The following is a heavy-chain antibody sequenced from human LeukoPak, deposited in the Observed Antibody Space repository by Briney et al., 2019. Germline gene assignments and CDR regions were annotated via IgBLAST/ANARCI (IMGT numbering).Heavy chain of an antibody. CDR1: GGSISSYY. V-gene: IGHV4-59*01. D-gene: IGHD1-26*01. Sequence: SETLSLTCTVSGGSISSYYWSWIRQPPGKGLEWIGYIYYSGSTNYNPSLKSRVTISVDTSKNQFSLKLSSVTAADTAVYYCASGYSGSYYDAFDIWGQGTMVTVSS. CDR2: IYYSGST. J-gene: IGHJ3*02. CDR3: ASGYSGSYYDAFDI.